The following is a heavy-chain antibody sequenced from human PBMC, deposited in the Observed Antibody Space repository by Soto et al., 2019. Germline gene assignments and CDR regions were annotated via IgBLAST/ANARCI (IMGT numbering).Heavy chain of an antibody. J-gene: IGHJ6*02. CDR1: GYSFTSYW. CDR2: IDPSDSYT. Sequence: GESLKISCKVSGYSFTSYWISWVRQMPGKGLEWMGRIDPSDSYTNYSPSFQGHVTISADKSTSTAYLQWSSLKASDTAMYYCARHDVESVGATIYYYYYGMDVWGQGTTVTVSS. CDR3: ARHDVESVGATIYYYYYGMDV. D-gene: IGHD1-26*01. V-gene: IGHV5-10-1*01.